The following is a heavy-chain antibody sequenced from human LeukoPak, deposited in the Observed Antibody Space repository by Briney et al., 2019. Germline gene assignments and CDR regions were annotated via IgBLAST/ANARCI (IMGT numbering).Heavy chain of an antibody. CDR3: ARGSSWRVFDY. CDR2: IYYSGST. CDR1: GSSISSYY. D-gene: IGHD6-13*01. Sequence: SETLSLTCTVSGSSISSYYWSWIRQPPGKGLEWIGYIYYSGSTNCNPSLKSRVTISVDTSKNQFSLKLSSVTAADTAVYYCARGSSWRVFDYWGQGTLVTVSS. V-gene: IGHV4-59*08. J-gene: IGHJ4*02.